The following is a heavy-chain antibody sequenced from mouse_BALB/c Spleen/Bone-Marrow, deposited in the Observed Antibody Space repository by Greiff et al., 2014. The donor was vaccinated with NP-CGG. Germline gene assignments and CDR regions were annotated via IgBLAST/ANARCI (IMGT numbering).Heavy chain of an antibody. CDR3: ATGYYFDY. CDR2: ITYSANT. Sequence: VQLQQSGPSLVKPSQTLSLTCSVTGDSITRGYWNWIRKFPGNKLEYMGYITYSANTYYNPSLKSRLSITRDTSKNQYYLQLNSVTTKDTATYYCATGYYFDYWGQGTTLTVSS. V-gene: IGHV3-8*02. CDR1: GDSITRGY. D-gene: IGHD4-1*01. J-gene: IGHJ2*01.